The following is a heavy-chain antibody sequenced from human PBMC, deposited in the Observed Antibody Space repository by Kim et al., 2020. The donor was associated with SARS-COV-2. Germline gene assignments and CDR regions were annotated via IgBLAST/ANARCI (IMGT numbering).Heavy chain of an antibody. J-gene: IGHJ4*02. CDR2: IGTAGDT. V-gene: IGHV3-13*01. CDR1: GFTFSSYD. CDR3: ARGVRYSYGYYFDY. D-gene: IGHD5-18*01. Sequence: GSLRLSCAASGFTFSSYDMHWVRQATGKGLEWVSAIGTAGDTYYPGSVKGRFTISRENAKNSLYLQMNSLRAGDTAVYYCARGVRYSYGYYFDYWGQGTLVTVSS.